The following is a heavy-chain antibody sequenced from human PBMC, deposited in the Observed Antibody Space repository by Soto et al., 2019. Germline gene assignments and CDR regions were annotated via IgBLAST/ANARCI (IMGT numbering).Heavy chain of an antibody. D-gene: IGHD5-12*01. CDR2: MTGSGGDI. CDR1: GSGLSRYA. CDR3: AKDAVYNDGLWLVAN. V-gene: IGHV3-23*01. Sequence: EVQLLESGGGLVQPGGSWGPPVEALGSGLSRYAWRWVPQVQEKGRGGVAGMTGSGGDIRYADSVKGRFTISKDNSKNTLYLQMNSLRAEDTAIYYCAKDAVYNDGLWLVANWGQGTLVTVSS. J-gene: IGHJ4*02.